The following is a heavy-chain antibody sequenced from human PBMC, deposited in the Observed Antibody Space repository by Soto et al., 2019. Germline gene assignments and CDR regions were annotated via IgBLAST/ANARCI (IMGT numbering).Heavy chain of an antibody. CDR2: ISVRGDYR. D-gene: IGHD4-17*01. J-gene: IGHJ3*01. CDR3: ANHGGFDF. Sequence: EGQLLQSGGGLVQPGESLRVSCAASGFTFSSSGMSWVRQAPGKGLEWVSSISVRGDYRYYADSVKGRFTIYRDNSKNTLYLQMNSLTAEDTAVYYCANHGGFDFWGQGTMVAVSS. V-gene: IGHV3-23*01. CDR1: GFTFSSSG.